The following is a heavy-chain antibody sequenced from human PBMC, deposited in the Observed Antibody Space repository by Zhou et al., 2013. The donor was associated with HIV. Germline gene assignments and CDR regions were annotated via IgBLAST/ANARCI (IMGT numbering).Heavy chain of an antibody. D-gene: IGHD1-26*01. CDR2: IIPIFGTT. Sequence: QVQLVQSGAEVKKPGSSVKVSCKASGGTFTNYAISWVRQAPGQGLEWMGGIIPIFGTTSYAQKFQGRVTITTDESTSTVYMELSSLRSEDTALYYCARDVGSGLGGGYYYYYYMDVWGKGTTVTVSS. CDR3: ARDVGSGLGGGYYYYYYMDV. CDR1: GGTFTNYA. J-gene: IGHJ6*03. V-gene: IGHV1-69*05.